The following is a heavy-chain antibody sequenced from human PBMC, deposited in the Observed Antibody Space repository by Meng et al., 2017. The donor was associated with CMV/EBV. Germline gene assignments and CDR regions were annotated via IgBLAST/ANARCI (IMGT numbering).Heavy chain of an antibody. Sequence: ASVNVSCKASGYAFTGHYLHWVRQAPGQGLEWMGWIIPDSGGTKYAQEFQGRVTMTRDTSITTAYMDLNRLRSDDTAVYFCARGSNGGFAMDVWGRGTTVTVSS. CDR2: IIPDSGGT. J-gene: IGHJ6*02. CDR1: GYAFTGHY. D-gene: IGHD4-11*01. V-gene: IGHV1-2*02. CDR3: ARGSNGGFAMDV.